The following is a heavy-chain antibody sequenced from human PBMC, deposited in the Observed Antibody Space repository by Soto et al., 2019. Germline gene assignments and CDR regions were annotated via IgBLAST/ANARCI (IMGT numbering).Heavy chain of an antibody. V-gene: IGHV1-69*02. Sequence: QVQLVQSGAEVKKPGSSVKVSCKTSGGSFSTYTINWVRHAPGQGLEWLGRIIPILDISNYAQKFQDRVTITADKSTSTAYMELSSLKSEATAVYYCAALVSHDAMATIRLGLDYWAREPCSPSPQ. J-gene: IGHJ4*02. CDR2: IIPILDIS. CDR1: GGSFSTYT. CDR3: AALVSHDAMATIRLGLDY. D-gene: IGHD5-12*01.